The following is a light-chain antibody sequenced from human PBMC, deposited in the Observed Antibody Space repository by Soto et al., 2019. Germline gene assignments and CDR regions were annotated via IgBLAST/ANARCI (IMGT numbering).Light chain of an antibody. CDR3: CSYACSRAPVV. Sequence: QSVLTQPASVSGSPGQSITISCTGTSSDVGSYNLVSWYQQHPGKAPKLMIYEGSKRPSGVSNRFSGSKSVNTASLTISGLQAEYEADYYCCSYACSRAPVVFGGGTKLTVL. CDR2: EGS. V-gene: IGLV2-23*01. CDR1: SSDVGSYNL. J-gene: IGLJ2*01.